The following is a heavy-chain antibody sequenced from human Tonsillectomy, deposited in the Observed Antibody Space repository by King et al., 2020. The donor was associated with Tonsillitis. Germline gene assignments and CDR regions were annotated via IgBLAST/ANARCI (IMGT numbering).Heavy chain of an antibody. V-gene: IGHV3-7*01. CDR3: GRDLAAYSSGYFDL. CDR2: IKVYGSEK. J-gene: IGHJ4*02. D-gene: IGHD6-25*01. Sequence: VQLVESVGGLVQPGGSLRLSCAASGVTFRTYFMTCVGQAPGKGLEWVATIKVYGSEKSFVAAVRGRVTICRDNVKNSLYLEMNRLGAEDTAVYYCGRDLAAYSSGYFDLWGQGTLVTVSS. CDR1: GVTFRTYF.